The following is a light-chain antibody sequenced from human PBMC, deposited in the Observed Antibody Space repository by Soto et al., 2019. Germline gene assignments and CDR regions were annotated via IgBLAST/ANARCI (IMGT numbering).Light chain of an antibody. CDR2: DAS. CDR3: QQRTDRPPWT. J-gene: IGKJ1*01. CDR1: QSIGLA. Sequence: IVLTQSPATLSLSPGERATLSCRASQSIGLAIAWYQHKPGQAPRLLIFDASQMATGIPARFRGSGSGTDFTLSISSLEPEDFAVYYCQQRTDRPPWTFGQGTKVDIK. V-gene: IGKV3-11*01.